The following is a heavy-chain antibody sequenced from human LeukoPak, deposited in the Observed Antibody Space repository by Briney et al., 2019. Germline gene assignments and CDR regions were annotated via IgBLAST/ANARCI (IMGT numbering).Heavy chain of an antibody. V-gene: IGHV3-11*01. CDR2: ISSSGSTI. Sequence: GGSLRLSCAASGFTFSDYYMNWIRQAPGKGLEWVSYISSSGSTIYYADSVKGRFTISRDNAKNSLYPQMNSLRAEDTAVYYCAREIRGYSYFDYWGQGTLVTVSS. J-gene: IGHJ4*02. D-gene: IGHD1-26*01. CDR3: AREIRGYSYFDY. CDR1: GFTFSDYY.